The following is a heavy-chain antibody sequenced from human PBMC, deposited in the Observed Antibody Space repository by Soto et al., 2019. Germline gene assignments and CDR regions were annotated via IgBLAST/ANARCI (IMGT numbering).Heavy chain of an antibody. Sequence: ASETLSLTCSVSGCSISSGDSYWSWIRQPPGNGLEWIGFIYYNGSTYYNPSLKSRVSISVDTSKNQFSLKLSSVTAADTAVYYCARDNPADRGNFDFWGQGTRVTVSS. CDR2: IYYNGST. V-gene: IGHV4-30-4*01. CDR1: GCSISSGDSY. CDR3: ARDNPADRGNFDF. D-gene: IGHD3-10*01. J-gene: IGHJ4*02.